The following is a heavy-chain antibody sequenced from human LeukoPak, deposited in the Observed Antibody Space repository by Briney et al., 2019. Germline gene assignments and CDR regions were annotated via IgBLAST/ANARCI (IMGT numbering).Heavy chain of an antibody. Sequence: KSSETLSLTCTVSGGSISSYYWSWIRQPPGKGLEWIGYIYYSGSTNYNPSLKSRVTISVDTSKNQFSLKLSSVTAADTAVYYCARTAAAGIEYWGQGTLVTVSS. CDR2: IYYSGST. J-gene: IGHJ4*02. V-gene: IGHV4-59*12. CDR1: GGSISSYY. D-gene: IGHD6-13*01. CDR3: ARTAAAGIEY.